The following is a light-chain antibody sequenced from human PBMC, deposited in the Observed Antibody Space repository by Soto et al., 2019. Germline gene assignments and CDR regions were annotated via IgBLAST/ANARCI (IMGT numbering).Light chain of an antibody. Sequence: EIVMTQSPATLSVSPGKRATLSCRASQSVSSNLAWYQRKPGQAPRLLIYGASTRATGIPARFSGSGSGTEFTLTISSLQSEDFAVYYCQQSNNWPWTFGQGTKVEIK. CDR3: QQSNNWPWT. CDR2: GAS. CDR1: QSVSSN. V-gene: IGKV3-15*01. J-gene: IGKJ1*01.